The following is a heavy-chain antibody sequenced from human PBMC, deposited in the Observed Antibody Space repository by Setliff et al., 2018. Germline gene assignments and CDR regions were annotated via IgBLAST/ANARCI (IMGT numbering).Heavy chain of an antibody. V-gene: IGHV3-48*04. CDR3: ARDGVFYAMDF. J-gene: IGHJ6*02. D-gene: IGHD3-10*01. CDR2: ISGDGNTV. CDR1: GFTFSSYG. Sequence: QSGGSLRLSCAASGFTFSSYGMHWVRQVPGKGLEWLSKISGDGNTVYYADSVRGRFTVSRDNAKNSLYLQMNSLRAEDSAVYYCARDGVFYAMDFWGQGTTVTVSS.